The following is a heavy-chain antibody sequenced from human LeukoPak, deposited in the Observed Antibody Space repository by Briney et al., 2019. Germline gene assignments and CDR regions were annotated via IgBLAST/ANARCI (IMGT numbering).Heavy chain of an antibody. CDR1: GFTFSDYY. V-gene: IGHV3-11*04. CDR3: ARAHSSGYYHYWYFDL. D-gene: IGHD3-22*01. CDR2: ISSSGSTI. Sequence: GGSLRLSCAASGFTFSDYYVSWIRQAPGKGLEWVSYISSSGSTIYYADSVKGRFTISRDNAKNSLYLQMNSLRAEDTAVYYCARAHSSGYYHYWYFDLWGRGTLVTVSS. J-gene: IGHJ2*01.